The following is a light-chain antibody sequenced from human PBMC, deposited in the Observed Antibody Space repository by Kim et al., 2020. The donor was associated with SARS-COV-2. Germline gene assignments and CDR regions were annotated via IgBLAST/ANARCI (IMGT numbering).Light chain of an antibody. Sequence: VAPEERAIRSCRASRSVSSYLAWYQQKPGQPPRLLIYGASTRAAGIPATFSGSGSGTEFTLTISSVQSEDSAVYLCQQYKDWPLTIGGGTKVEI. CDR1: RSVSSY. V-gene: IGKV3-15*01. CDR3: QQYKDWPLT. CDR2: GAS. J-gene: IGKJ4*01.